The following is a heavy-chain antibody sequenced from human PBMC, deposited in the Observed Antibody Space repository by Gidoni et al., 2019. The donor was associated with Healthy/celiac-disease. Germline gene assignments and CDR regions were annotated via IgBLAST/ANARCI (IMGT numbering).Heavy chain of an antibody. D-gene: IGHD5-12*01. CDR2: IKSKTDGGTT. V-gene: IGHV3-15*01. CDR3: TTDVVARYYYYGMDV. CDR1: GFTFSNAW. J-gene: IGHJ6*02. Sequence: EVQLVESGGGLVKPGGSLRLSCAASGFTFSNAWMSWVRQAPGKGLEWVGRIKSKTDGGTTDYAAPVKGRFTISRDDSKNTLYLQMNSLKTEDTAVYYCTTDVVARYYYYGMDVWGQGTTVTVSS.